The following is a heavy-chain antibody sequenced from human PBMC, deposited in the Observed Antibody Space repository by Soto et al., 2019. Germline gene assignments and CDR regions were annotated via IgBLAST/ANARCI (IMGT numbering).Heavy chain of an antibody. J-gene: IGHJ5*01. CDR3: ARWVSLTGLDS. Sequence: GGSLRLSCAASGFTFSSYAMSWVRQAPGKGLEWVSVIRSSGDRTYYADSVKGRFTISRDNSKNTLYLQVGSLRADDMAVYYLARWVSLTGLDSWGQGTLVTVSS. V-gene: IGHV3-23*01. D-gene: IGHD3-16*01. CDR2: IRSSGDRT. CDR1: GFTFSSYA.